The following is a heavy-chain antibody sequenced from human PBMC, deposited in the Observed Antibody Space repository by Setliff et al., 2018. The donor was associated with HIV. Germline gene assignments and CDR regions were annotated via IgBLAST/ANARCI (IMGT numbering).Heavy chain of an antibody. CDR2: IIPIYGTA. J-gene: IGHJ6*03. Sequence: SVKVSCKASGGAFSTFAFNWVRQAPGQGLEWMGGIIPIYGTANYAQGFLGRATITADGSSSTMELTGLRSEDTAVYYCASDSPTVRFEELSEHFYFYMDVWGRGTPVTVSS. CDR3: ASDSPTVRFEELSEHFYFYMDV. D-gene: IGHD3-10*01. V-gene: IGHV1-69*13. CDR1: GGAFSTFA.